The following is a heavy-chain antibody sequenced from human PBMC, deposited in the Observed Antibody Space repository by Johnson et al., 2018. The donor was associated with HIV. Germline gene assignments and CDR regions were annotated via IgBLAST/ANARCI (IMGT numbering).Heavy chain of an antibody. V-gene: IGHV3-30-3*01. CDR1: AFTSSSSS. J-gene: IGHJ3*02. D-gene: IGHD1-1*01. CDR3: ASRYTVDAFDI. Sequence: QEKLVESGGGVVQPGRSLRLSCAASAFTSSSSSMHWVRQAPGKGLEWVAVISYVGSNKYYADSVKGRFTISRDTSKNTLYLQMKSLRAEDTAVYYCASRYTVDAFDIWGQGTMVTVSS. CDR2: ISYVGSNK.